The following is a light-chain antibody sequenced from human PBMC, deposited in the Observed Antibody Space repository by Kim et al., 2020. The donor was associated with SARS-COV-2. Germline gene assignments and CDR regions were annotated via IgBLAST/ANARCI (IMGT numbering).Light chain of an antibody. V-gene: IGKV3-15*01. CDR2: GAS. Sequence: EIVMTQSPATLSVSPGERATLSCRDSQSVSSNLVWYQQKPGQAPRLLIYGASTRATGFPARFSGSGSGTEFTLTITSLQSEDFAVYYCQQYNNWPRTFGQGTKVDIK. J-gene: IGKJ1*01. CDR1: QSVSSN. CDR3: QQYNNWPRT.